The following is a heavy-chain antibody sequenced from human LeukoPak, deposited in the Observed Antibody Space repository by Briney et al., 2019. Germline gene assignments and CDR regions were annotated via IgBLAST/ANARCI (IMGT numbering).Heavy chain of an antibody. J-gene: IGHJ4*02. CDR1: GGSFSGYY. D-gene: IGHD3-22*01. Sequence: PSETLSLTCAVYGGSFSGYYWSWIRQPPGKGLEWIGEINHSGSTNYNPSLKSRVTISVDTSKNQFSLKLSSVTAADTAVYYCAGETYYYDSSGYPTRLPQPFDYWGQGTLVTVSS. CDR3: AGETYYYDSSGYPTRLPQPFDY. V-gene: IGHV4-34*01. CDR2: INHSGST.